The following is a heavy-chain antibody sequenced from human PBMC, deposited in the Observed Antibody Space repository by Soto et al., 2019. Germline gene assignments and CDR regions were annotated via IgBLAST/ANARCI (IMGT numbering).Heavy chain of an antibody. Sequence: ASVKVSCKASGGTFSSYAISWVRQAPGQGLEWMGRIIPILGIANYAQKFQGRVTITADKSTSTAYMELSSLRSEDTAVYYCARVGLDSGYDYYYYGMDVWGQGTTVTVSS. CDR3: ARVGLDSGYDYYYYGMDV. CDR2: IIPILGIA. V-gene: IGHV1-69*04. CDR1: GGTFSSYA. D-gene: IGHD5-12*01. J-gene: IGHJ6*02.